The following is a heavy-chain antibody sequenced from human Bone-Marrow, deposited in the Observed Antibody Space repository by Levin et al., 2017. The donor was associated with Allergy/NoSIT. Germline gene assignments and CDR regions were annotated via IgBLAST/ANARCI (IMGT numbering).Heavy chain of an antibody. Sequence: SGGSLRLSCAASAFTFSSHAMHWVRQAPGKGLEWVAVIIYDGTNKYYAESVRGRFTISRDNSKNTLYLQLNSLRAEDTAVYYCARENYYDSSGYPGGHFDHWGQGTLVTVSS. D-gene: IGHD3-22*01. V-gene: IGHV3-30*04. J-gene: IGHJ4*02. CDR1: AFTFSSHA. CDR3: ARENYYDSSGYPGGHFDH. CDR2: IIYDGTNK.